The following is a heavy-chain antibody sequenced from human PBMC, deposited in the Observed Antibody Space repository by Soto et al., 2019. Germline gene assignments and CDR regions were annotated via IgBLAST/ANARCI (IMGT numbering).Heavy chain of an antibody. CDR1: GGSISSSSYY. V-gene: IGHV4-39*01. CDR3: ASVVPAAIFGMDV. CDR2: IYYSGST. Sequence: SETLSLTCTVSGGSISSSSYYWGWIRQPPGKGLEWIGSIYYSGSTHYNPSLKSRVTISVDTSKNQFSLKLSSVTAADTAVYYCASVVPAAIFGMDVWGQGTTVTVS. D-gene: IGHD2-2*01. J-gene: IGHJ6*02.